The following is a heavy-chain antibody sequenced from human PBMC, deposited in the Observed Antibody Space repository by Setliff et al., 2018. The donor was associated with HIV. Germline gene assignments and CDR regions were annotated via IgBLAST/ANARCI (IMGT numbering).Heavy chain of an antibody. CDR1: GYTFTGYY. Sequence: ASVKVSCKASGYTFTGYYMHWVRQAPGQGLEWMGRINPNSGGANYAQKFQGRVTMTRDTSISTAYMELSRLRSDDTAVYYCARDDEMGTVTEHYYYGMGVWGQGTTVTVSS. D-gene: IGHD4-4*01. J-gene: IGHJ6*02. CDR3: ARDDEMGTVTEHYYYGMGV. CDR2: INPNSGGA. V-gene: IGHV1-2*06.